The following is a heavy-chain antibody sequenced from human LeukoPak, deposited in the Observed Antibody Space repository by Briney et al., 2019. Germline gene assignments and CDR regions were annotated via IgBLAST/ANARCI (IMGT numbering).Heavy chain of an antibody. Sequence: PGGSLRLSCAASGFTFSSYWMSWVRQAPGRGLEWVANIKQDGSEKYYVDSVKGRFTISRDNAKNSLYLQMNSLRAGDTAVYYCARANRITIFGVVISWFDYWGQGTLVTVSS. CDR1: GFTFSSYW. CDR3: ARANRITIFGVVISWFDY. D-gene: IGHD3-3*01. CDR2: IKQDGSEK. V-gene: IGHV3-7*01. J-gene: IGHJ4*02.